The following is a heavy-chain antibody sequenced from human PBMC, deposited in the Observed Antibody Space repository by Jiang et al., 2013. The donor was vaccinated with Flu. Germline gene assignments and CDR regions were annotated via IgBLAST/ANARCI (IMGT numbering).Heavy chain of an antibody. V-gene: IGHV4-34*10. D-gene: IGHD3-9*01. CDR2: INHSGSA. J-gene: IGHJ3*01. CDR1: RESLSDDF. CDR3: ARYRSPPHSFDWGFHRTQAFDA. Sequence: LLKPSETLSLTCAAYRESLSDDFWTWIRQSPGKGLEWMGEINHSGSANYNPSLESRMSISVDASRNQFSLRLTSLTAADTALYYCARYRSPPHSFDWGFHRTQAFDAWSQGTMVTVSS.